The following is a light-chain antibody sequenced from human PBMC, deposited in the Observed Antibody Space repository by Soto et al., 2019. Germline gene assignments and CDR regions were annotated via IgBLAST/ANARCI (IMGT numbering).Light chain of an antibody. V-gene: IGLV2-23*01. Sequence: QSVLTQPASVSGSPGQSIAISCTGTSSDVGNYNPVSWYQQHPGKVPKLIIYEGSKRPSGVSDRFSGSKSGNTASLTFFGLQAEDEADYYCCSYARRSTYVFGTGTKVTVL. CDR1: SSDVGNYNP. J-gene: IGLJ1*01. CDR3: CSYARRSTYV. CDR2: EGS.